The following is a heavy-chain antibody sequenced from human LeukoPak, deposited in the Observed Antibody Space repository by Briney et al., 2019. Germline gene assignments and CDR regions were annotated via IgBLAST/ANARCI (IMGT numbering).Heavy chain of an antibody. CDR2: IWYDGSNK. V-gene: IGHV3-33*01. D-gene: IGHD3-10*01. CDR3: AMVRDYYFYGLDV. Sequence: PGGSLRLSCAASGFTFSSYGMHWVRQAPGKGLEWVAVIWYDGSNKYYADSVKGRFTISRDNSKNTLYLQINSLRAEDTAVYYCAMVRDYYFYGLDVWGQGTTVTVSS. J-gene: IGHJ6*02. CDR1: GFTFSSYG.